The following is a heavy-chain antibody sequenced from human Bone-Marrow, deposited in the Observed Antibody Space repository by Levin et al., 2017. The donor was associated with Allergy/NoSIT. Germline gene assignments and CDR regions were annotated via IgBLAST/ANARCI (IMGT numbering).Heavy chain of an antibody. V-gene: IGHV3-43*01. Sequence: GGSLRLSCAASGFTFDDYTMHWVRQAPGKGLEWVALISWDGSKTYYGDSVKGRFTISRDNSQNSLFLQMSSLRTEDTALYYCVRDGGYCSGGTCLGTFDIWGQGTVVTVSS. CDR1: GFTFDDYT. J-gene: IGHJ3*02. D-gene: IGHD2-15*01. CDR3: VRDGGYCSGGTCLGTFDI. CDR2: ISWDGSKT.